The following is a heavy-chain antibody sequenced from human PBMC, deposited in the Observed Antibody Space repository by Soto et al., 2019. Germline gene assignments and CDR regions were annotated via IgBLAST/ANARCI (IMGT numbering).Heavy chain of an antibody. D-gene: IGHD3-3*01. CDR2: MNPNSGNT. Sequence: ASVKVSCKASGYTFTSYDINWVRQATGQGLEWMGWMNPNSGNTGYAQKFQGRVTMTRNTSISTAYMEPSSLRSEDTAVYYCASAPYYDFWSGSKYYYGMDVWGQGTTVTVSS. J-gene: IGHJ6*02. CDR1: GYTFTSYD. V-gene: IGHV1-8*01. CDR3: ASAPYYDFWSGSKYYYGMDV.